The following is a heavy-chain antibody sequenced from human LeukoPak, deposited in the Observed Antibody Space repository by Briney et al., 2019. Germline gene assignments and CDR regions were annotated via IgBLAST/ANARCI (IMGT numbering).Heavy chain of an antibody. V-gene: IGHV1-69*13. CDR3: ARGPDYVWGSYQYP. Sequence: SVKVSCKASGGTFSSYAISWVRQAPGQGLEWMGGIIPIFGTANYAQKFQGRVTITADESTSTAYMELSRLRSDDTAVYYCARGPDYVWGSYQYPWGQGTLVTVSS. CDR1: GGTFSSYA. D-gene: IGHD3-16*01. CDR2: IIPIFGTA. J-gene: IGHJ5*02.